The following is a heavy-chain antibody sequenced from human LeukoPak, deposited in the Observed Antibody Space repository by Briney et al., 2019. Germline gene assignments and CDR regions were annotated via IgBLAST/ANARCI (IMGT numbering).Heavy chain of an antibody. D-gene: IGHD6-13*01. CDR3: AKSVGYSSSRAYFDY. CDR2: IKQDGSDK. V-gene: IGHV3-7*03. J-gene: IGHJ4*02. Sequence: GGSLRLSCAASGFTFSSYWMSWVRQAPGKGLEWVANIKQDGSDKYYVDSVKGRFTISRDNSKNTLYLQMNSLRAEDTAVYYCAKSVGYSSSRAYFDYWGQGTLVTVSS. CDR1: GFTFSSYW.